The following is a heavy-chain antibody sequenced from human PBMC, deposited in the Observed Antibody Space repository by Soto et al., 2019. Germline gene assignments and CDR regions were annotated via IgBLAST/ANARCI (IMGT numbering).Heavy chain of an antibody. J-gene: IGHJ4*02. CDR2: ISGSGGST. CDR1: GFTFSSYA. V-gene: IGHV3-23*01. CDR3: AKGFTTWAGLGSYNILTGYYDY. Sequence: GGSLRLSCAASGFTFSSYAMSWVRQAPGKGLEWVSAISGSGGSTYYADSVKGRFTISRDNSKNTLYLQMNSLRAEDTAVYYCAKGFTTWAGLGSYNILTGYYDYWGQETLVTASS. D-gene: IGHD3-9*01.